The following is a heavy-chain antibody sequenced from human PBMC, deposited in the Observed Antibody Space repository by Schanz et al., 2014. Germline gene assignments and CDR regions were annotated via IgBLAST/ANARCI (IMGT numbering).Heavy chain of an antibody. CDR1: GFIFSTYT. D-gene: IGHD3-10*01. Sequence: VHLVESGGGVVQPGGSLRLSCAASGFIFSTYTLNWVRQAPGKGLEWVSTIYSSGSTYYADSVRGRFTISRDNSMNTVYLQMNSLRSDDAAVYYCARAQGVIRLYYGVDVWGQGTTVTVSS. CDR3: ARAQGVIRLYYGVDV. CDR2: IYSSGST. V-gene: IGHV3-66*02. J-gene: IGHJ6*02.